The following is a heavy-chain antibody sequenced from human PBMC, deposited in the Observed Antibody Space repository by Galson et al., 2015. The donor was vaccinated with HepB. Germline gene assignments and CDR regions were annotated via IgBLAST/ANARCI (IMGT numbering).Heavy chain of an antibody. CDR1: GFTFSSYA. V-gene: IGHV3-23*01. J-gene: IGHJ3*01. CDR2: ISGSGRST. CDR3: AKAMDQWLERGGDTFDF. D-gene: IGHD5-12*01. Sequence: SLRLSCAGSGFTFSSYAMTWVRQAPGRGLDWVSAISGSGRSTYYADSVKGRFIISRDNSKNTFYLQMNSLRAEDTALYYCAKAMDQWLERGGDTFDFWGQGTMVTVSS.